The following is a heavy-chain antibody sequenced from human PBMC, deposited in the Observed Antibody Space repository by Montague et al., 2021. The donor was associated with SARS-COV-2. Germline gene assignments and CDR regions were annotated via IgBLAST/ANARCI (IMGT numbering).Heavy chain of an antibody. D-gene: IGHD6-19*01. Sequence: SETLSLTCTVSGDSISTYYWSWIRQPPGKGLDWIGYVYYSGSTNYNPSLKSRVTISVDTPKNQFSLKLMSVTAADTAAYYCARGERGAWYNHYFDFWGQGALVTVSS. CDR2: VYYSGST. J-gene: IGHJ4*02. CDR3: ARGERGAWYNHYFDF. V-gene: IGHV4-59*13. CDR1: GDSISTYY.